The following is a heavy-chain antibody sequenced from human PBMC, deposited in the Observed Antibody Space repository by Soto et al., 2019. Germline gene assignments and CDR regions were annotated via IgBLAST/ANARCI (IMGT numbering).Heavy chain of an antibody. CDR3: ARAPSSCRFWSGYYNYIDY. J-gene: IGHJ4*02. CDR1: GGSISSGGYY. Sequence: SETLSLTCTVSGGSISSGGYYWSWIRQHPGKGLEWIGYIYYSGSTYYNPSLKSRVTISVDTSKNQFSLKLSSVTAADTAVYYCARAPSSCRFWSGYYNYIDYWGQSTLVPVSS. CDR2: IYYSGST. D-gene: IGHD3-3*01. V-gene: IGHV4-31*03.